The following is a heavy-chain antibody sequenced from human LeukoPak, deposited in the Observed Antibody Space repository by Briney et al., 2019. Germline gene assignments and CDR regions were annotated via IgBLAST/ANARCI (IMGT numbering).Heavy chain of an antibody. CDR3: ARESSYYYGSGSSYYYYYYMDV. D-gene: IGHD3-10*01. CDR1: GGSFSGYY. CDR2: INHSGST. V-gene: IGHV4-34*01. Sequence: SETLSLTCAVYGGSFSGYYWSWIRQPPGKGLEWIGEINHSGSTNYNPSLKSRVTISVDTSKNQFSLKLSSVTAADTAVYYCARESSYYYGSGSSYYYYYYMDVWGKGTTVTVSS. J-gene: IGHJ6*03.